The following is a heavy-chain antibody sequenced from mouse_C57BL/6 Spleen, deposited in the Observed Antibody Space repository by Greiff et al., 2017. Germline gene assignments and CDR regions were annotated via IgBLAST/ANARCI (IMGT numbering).Heavy chain of an antibody. CDR1: GYTITDYE. CDR3: TREGAYGTLAWFAY. Sequence: QVQLQQSGAELVRPGASVTLSCKASGYTITDYEMHWVKQTPVHGLEWIGAIDPETGGTAYTQKFKGKAILTADKSSSTDYMELRSLTSEDSAVYYFTREGAYGTLAWFAYWGQGTLVTVSA. V-gene: IGHV1-15*01. D-gene: IGHD1-1*01. CDR2: IDPETGGT. J-gene: IGHJ3*01.